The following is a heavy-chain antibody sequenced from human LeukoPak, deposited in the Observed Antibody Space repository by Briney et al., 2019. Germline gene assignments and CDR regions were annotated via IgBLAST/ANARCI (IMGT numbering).Heavy chain of an antibody. CDR2: VSYDGSNT. V-gene: IGHV3-30*03. D-gene: IGHD3-9*01. CDR3: ASYDILTGHHYPFDY. CDR1: GFGFSSYG. Sequence: GGSLRLSCAASGFGFSSYGMHWVRQPPGKGLEWVAVVSYDGSNTYYADSVKGRFTISRDNSKNTVYLQMNSLRAEDTAVYYCASYDILTGHHYPFDYWGQGTLVTVSS. J-gene: IGHJ4*02.